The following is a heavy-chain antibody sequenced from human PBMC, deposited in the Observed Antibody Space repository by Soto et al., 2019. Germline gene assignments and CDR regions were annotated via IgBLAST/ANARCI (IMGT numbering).Heavy chain of an antibody. J-gene: IGHJ6*03. Sequence: SETLSLTCTVSGGSISSYYWSWIRQPPGKGLEWIGYICYSGSTNYNPSLKSRVTISVDTSKNQFSLKLSSVTAADTAVYYCARANLNGYYYYYYMDVWGKGTTVTVSS. V-gene: IGHV4-59*01. CDR3: ARANLNGYYYYYYMDV. CDR1: GGSISSYY. CDR2: ICYSGST.